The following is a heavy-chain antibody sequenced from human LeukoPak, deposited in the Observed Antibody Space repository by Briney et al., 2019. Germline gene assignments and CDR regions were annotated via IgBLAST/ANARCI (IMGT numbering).Heavy chain of an antibody. D-gene: IGHD2-2*01. J-gene: IGHJ3*02. CDR1: GFIVSSNY. V-gene: IGHV3-66*01. CDR2: IYSGGST. Sequence: GGSLRLSCAASGFIVSSNYMSWVRQAPGKGLEWVSVIYSGGSTYYADSVKGRFTISRDNSKNTLYLQMNSLRAEDTAVYYCARDLTVVVPAAIFRWGAFDIWGQGTMVTVSS. CDR3: ARDLTVVVPAAIFRWGAFDI.